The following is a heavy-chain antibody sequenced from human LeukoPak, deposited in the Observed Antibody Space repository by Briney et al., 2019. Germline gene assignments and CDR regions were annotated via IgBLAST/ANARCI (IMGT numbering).Heavy chain of an antibody. D-gene: IGHD3-10*01. CDR1: GDSIRRNY. Sequence: SETLSLTCGISGDSIRRNYWSWIRQPPGKGLEWIGYIHYSGNTNYNPSLKSRVSISVDTSKNQFSLKLTSVTAADTAVYYCAAYHSGTHYNSYYFDDWGQGTLVIVSS. CDR2: IHYSGNT. J-gene: IGHJ4*02. CDR3: AAYHSGTHYNSYYFDD. V-gene: IGHV4-59*08.